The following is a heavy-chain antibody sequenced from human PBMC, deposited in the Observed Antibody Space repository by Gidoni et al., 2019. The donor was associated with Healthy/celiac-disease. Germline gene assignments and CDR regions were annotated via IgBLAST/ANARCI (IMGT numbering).Heavy chain of an antibody. CDR1: GFTFSSYW. V-gene: IGHV3-7*01. D-gene: IGHD2-2*02. Sequence: EVQLVESGGGLVQPGGSLRLSCAASGFTFSSYWLSWVRQAPGKGLEWVANIKQDGSEKYYVDSVKGRFTISRDNAKNSLYLQMNRLRAEDTAVYYCARVDDCSSTSCYIWSDYYYYYGMDVWGQGTTVTVSS. CDR2: IKQDGSEK. CDR3: ARVDDCSSTSCYIWSDYYYYYGMDV. J-gene: IGHJ6*02.